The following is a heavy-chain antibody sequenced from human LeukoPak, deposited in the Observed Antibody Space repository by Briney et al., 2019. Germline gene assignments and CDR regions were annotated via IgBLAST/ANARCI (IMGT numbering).Heavy chain of an antibody. CDR3: AKDRSRHWFDP. Sequence: GGSLRLSCAASGFTFSSYGMHWVRQAPGKGLEWVSSISSSSSYIYYADSVKGRFTISRDNAKNSLYLQMNSLRAEDTAVYYCAKDRSRHWFDPRGQGTLVTVSS. CDR2: ISSSSSYI. J-gene: IGHJ5*02. V-gene: IGHV3-21*01. CDR1: GFTFSSYG.